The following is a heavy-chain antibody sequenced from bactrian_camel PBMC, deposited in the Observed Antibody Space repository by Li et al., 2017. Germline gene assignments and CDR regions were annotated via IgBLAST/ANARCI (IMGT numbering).Heavy chain of an antibody. CDR1: GFSVRVYS. J-gene: IGHJ4*01. D-gene: IGHD1*01. V-gene: IGHV3S40*01. Sequence: VYLCADVGAMVQAGVTLTLSCTASGFSVRVYSMTWVRQAPGKGLEWVSTISEGGSTYYADPVKGRLTSSRYDAKKTLYLQLNSLATQETAIYFCAGGGVLCEYTYWGQGIQVTVS. CDR2: ISEGGST. CDR3: AGGGVLCEYTY.